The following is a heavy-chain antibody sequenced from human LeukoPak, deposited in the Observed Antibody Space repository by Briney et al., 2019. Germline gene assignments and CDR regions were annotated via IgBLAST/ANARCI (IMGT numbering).Heavy chain of an antibody. CDR1: GFTFSSYS. V-gene: IGHV3-33*08. J-gene: IGHJ4*02. CDR3: AREDSATSDNYDFWSGYRYFDY. Sequence: GGSLRLSCAASGFTFSSYSMNWVRQAPGKGLEWVAVIWYDGSNKYYADSVKGRFTISRDNSKNTLYLQMNSLRAEDTAVYYCAREDSATSDNYDFWSGYRYFDYWGQGTLVTVSS. CDR2: IWYDGSNK. D-gene: IGHD3-3*01.